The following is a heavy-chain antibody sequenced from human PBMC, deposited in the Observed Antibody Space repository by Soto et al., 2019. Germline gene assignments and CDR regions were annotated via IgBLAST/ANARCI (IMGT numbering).Heavy chain of an antibody. Sequence: GGSLRLSCAASGFTFSSYGMHWVRQAPGKGLEWVAVIWYDGSNKYLSDSVKGRFTISRDNSKNTLYLQMNSLRAEDTAVYYCARVGRGYSVLEFDYWGQGTLVTVS. CDR2: IWYDGSNK. CDR3: ARVGRGYSVLEFDY. J-gene: IGHJ4*02. CDR1: GFTFSSYG. V-gene: IGHV3-33*01. D-gene: IGHD5-12*01.